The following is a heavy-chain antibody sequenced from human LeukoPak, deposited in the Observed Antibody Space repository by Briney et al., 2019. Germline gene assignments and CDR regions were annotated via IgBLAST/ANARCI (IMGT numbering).Heavy chain of an antibody. Sequence: ASVKVSCRASGYTFTAHFIHWVRQAPGQGLEWMGQINSNNGGEKYAPKFQGRVTVLRDMSINTIYLDLTSLTSDDTAVYYCAREPYTTSSDRHEKAFDYWGQGTPVTVSS. CDR2: INSNNGGE. V-gene: IGHV1-2*06. J-gene: IGHJ4*02. CDR3: AREPYTTSSDRHEKAFDY. CDR1: GYTFTAHF. D-gene: IGHD6-6*01.